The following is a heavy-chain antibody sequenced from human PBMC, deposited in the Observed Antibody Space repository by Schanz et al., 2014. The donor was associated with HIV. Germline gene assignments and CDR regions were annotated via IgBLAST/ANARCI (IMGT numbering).Heavy chain of an antibody. J-gene: IGHJ6*02. CDR2: ISSSGRTI. D-gene: IGHD3-16*01. V-gene: IGHV3-11*01. CDR3: VRAGGELGGYYYGMDV. CDR1: GFTFSDYY. Sequence: QVQLVESGGGLVKPGRSLGLSCAASGFTFSDYYISWIRQAPGRGLEWVSYISSSGRTIYYADSVKGRFTVSRDNAKNSLYLQMNSLRAEDTAVYYCVRAGGELGGYYYGMDVWGQGTTVSVSS.